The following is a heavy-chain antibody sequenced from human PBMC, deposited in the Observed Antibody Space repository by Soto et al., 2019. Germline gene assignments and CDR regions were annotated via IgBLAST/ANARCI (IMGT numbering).Heavy chain of an antibody. V-gene: IGHV1-46*01. Sequence: GASVKVSCKASGYTFTSYYMHWVRQAPGQGLEWMGIINPSGGSTSYAQKYKGRVTITRDTSTSTVYMELRSMRSEDTAVNYCARAGENYYGSGSYYNYYYYGMDVWGQGTTVTVSS. CDR1: GYTFTSYY. CDR2: INPSGGST. D-gene: IGHD3-10*01. CDR3: ARAGENYYGSGSYYNYYYYGMDV. J-gene: IGHJ6*02.